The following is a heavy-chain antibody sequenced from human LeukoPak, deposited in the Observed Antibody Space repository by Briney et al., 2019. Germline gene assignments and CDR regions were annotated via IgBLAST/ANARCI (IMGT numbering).Heavy chain of an antibody. CDR2: IRSDGSIK. Sequence: GGSLRLSCAASGFIFSSYGMHWVRQAPGTGLEWVAFIRSDGSIKYYADSVKGRFTISRDNSKNTLYVQMNSLRAEDTAVYYCAKALGPAMVRGVIDYWGQGTLVTVSS. V-gene: IGHV3-30*02. D-gene: IGHD3-10*01. CDR1: GFIFSSYG. J-gene: IGHJ4*02. CDR3: AKALGPAMVRGVIDY.